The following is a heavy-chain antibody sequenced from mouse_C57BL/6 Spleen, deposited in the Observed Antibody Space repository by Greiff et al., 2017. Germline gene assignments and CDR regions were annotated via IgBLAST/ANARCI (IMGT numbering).Heavy chain of an antibody. V-gene: IGHV1-55*01. Sequence: VQLLQPGAGLVKPGASVKMSCKASGYTFTSYWITWVQQRPGQGLEWIGDIYPGGGSTNYKEKFKSKATLTVDTSSSTAYMQLSSLTSEASAVYYCARGGLYYDDDGAWLAYWGQGTLVTVSA. CDR1: GYTFTSYW. CDR2: IYPGGGST. D-gene: IGHD2-4*01. J-gene: IGHJ3*01. CDR3: ARGGLYYDDDGAWLAY.